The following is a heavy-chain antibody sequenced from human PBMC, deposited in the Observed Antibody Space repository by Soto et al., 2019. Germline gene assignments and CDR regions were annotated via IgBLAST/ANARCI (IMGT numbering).Heavy chain of an antibody. D-gene: IGHD3-10*02. CDR2: IFYSGST. CDR3: ASMIGDPVLSFDS. J-gene: IGHJ5*01. Sequence: QVQLQESGPGLVKPSETLSLTCTVSGGSISSYYWSWIRQPPGKGLEWIGFIFYSGSTSYNPSLTSRVTISIDTSEYQVSLKLNSVTAADTAVYYCASMIGDPVLSFDSWGQGTLVAVSS. CDR1: GGSISSYY. V-gene: IGHV4-59*01.